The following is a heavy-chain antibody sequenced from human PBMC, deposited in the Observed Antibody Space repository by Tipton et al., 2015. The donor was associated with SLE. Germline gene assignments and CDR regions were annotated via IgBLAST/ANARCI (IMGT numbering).Heavy chain of an antibody. CDR2: IDHFGNT. CDR1: GGSFSGYS. Sequence: TLSLTCAVYGGSFSGYSWSWIRQPPGKGLEWIWEIDHFGNTNYNPSLKSRVTVSVDTSKNQFSLKLSSVTAADTAVYYCARVSGGIAYMDVWGKGTTVTFSS. D-gene: IGHD6-13*01. V-gene: IGHV4-34*01. J-gene: IGHJ6*03. CDR3: ARVSGGIAYMDV.